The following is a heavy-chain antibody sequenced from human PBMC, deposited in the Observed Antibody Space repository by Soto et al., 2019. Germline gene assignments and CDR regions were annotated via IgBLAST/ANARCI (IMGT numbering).Heavy chain of an antibody. D-gene: IGHD2-2*01. CDR2: ISAYNGNT. Sequence: ASVKVSCKASGYTFTSYGISWVRQAPGQGLEWMGWISAYNGNTNYAQKLQGRVTMTTDTSTSTAYMELRNLRSDDTAVYYCAIDQPIVVVPAGISSGGNWFDPWGQGTLVTVCS. J-gene: IGHJ5*02. CDR3: AIDQPIVVVPAGISSGGNWFDP. CDR1: GYTFTSYG. V-gene: IGHV1-18*01.